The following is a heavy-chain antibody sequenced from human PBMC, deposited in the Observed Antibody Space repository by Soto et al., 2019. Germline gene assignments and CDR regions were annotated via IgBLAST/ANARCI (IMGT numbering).Heavy chain of an antibody. CDR1: GGSISSGGYY. CDR3: ARGITMVRGVGLFYFDY. V-gene: IGHV4-31*03. Sequence: QVQLQESGPGLVKPSQTLSLTCTVSGGSISSGGYYWSWIRQHPGKGPEWIGYIYYSGSTYYNPSLKSRVTISVDTSKNQFSLKLSSVTAADTAVYYCARGITMVRGVGLFYFDYWGQGTLVTVSS. J-gene: IGHJ4*02. D-gene: IGHD3-10*01. CDR2: IYYSGST.